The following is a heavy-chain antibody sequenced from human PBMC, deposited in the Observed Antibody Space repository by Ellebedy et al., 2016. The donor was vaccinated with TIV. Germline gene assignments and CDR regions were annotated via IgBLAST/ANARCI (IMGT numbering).Heavy chain of an antibody. Sequence: GESLKISXSASGFTFSSYAMHWVRQAPGKGLEYVSAISSNGGSTYYADSVKGRFTISRDNSKNTLYLQMSSLRAEDTAVYYCVKSTLEWLFDTHFDYWGQGTLVTVSS. CDR1: GFTFSSYA. CDR2: ISSNGGST. CDR3: VKSTLEWLFDTHFDY. J-gene: IGHJ4*02. D-gene: IGHD3-3*01. V-gene: IGHV3-64D*06.